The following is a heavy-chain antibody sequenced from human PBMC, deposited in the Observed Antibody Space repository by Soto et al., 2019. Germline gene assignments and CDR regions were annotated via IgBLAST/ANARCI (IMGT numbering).Heavy chain of an antibody. CDR1: GGTFSSYA. D-gene: IGHD4-17*01. CDR2: IIPIFGTA. J-gene: IGHJ6*02. Sequence: QVQLVQSGAEVKKPGSSVKVSCKASGGTFSSYAISWVRQAPGQGLEWMGGIIPIFGTANYAQKFQGRVTITAVESTSKAYMELSSLRSEDTAVNYFARGETTVTASRGYYYYYGMDVWGQGTTVTVSS. CDR3: ARGETTVTASRGYYYYYGMDV. V-gene: IGHV1-69*01.